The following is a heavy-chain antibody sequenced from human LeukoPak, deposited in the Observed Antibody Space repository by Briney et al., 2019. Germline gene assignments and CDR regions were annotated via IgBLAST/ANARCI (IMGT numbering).Heavy chain of an antibody. CDR3: AKAAPDTTYFDY. Sequence: GGSLTLYCEASRFTFRSYAMSCLRQAPGQGREGVSAISSNGDTIYYADPVKGRFTTSRDNSKNTMYLQVNSLRAVDTDVYYCAKAAPDTTYFDYGGQGNLATVS. J-gene: IGHJ4*02. CDR1: RFTFRSYA. V-gene: IGHV3-23*01. CDR2: ISSNGDTI. D-gene: IGHD2/OR15-2a*01.